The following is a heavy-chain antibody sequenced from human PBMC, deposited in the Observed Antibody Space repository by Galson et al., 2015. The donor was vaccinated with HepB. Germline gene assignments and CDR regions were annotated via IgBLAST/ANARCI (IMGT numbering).Heavy chain of an antibody. D-gene: IGHD2-21*02. J-gene: IGHJ3*02. V-gene: IGHV3-15*01. CDR1: GFTFSNAW. CDR2: IKSKTDGGTT. CDR3: TTDLVVTASDAFDI. Sequence: SLRLSCAASGFTFSNAWMSWVRQAPGKGLEWVGRIKSKTDGGTTDYAAPVKGRFTISRDDSKNTLYLQMNSLKNEDTAVYYCTTDLVVTASDAFDIWGQGTMVTVSS.